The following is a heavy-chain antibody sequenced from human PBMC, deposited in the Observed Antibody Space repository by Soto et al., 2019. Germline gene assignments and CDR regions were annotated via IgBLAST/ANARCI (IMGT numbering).Heavy chain of an antibody. J-gene: IGHJ4*02. D-gene: IGHD2-15*01. CDR3: ASLEDGNLDY. CDR1: GGTFSSYA. V-gene: IGHV1-69*12. Sequence: QGQLVQTVAEVKKPGSSVKGSCKASGGTFSSYAISWVRQAPGQGREWLGGIIPIFGTANYAQKFQGRVTITADEPTSTAYMELSSLRSEDTGVYYCASLEDGNLDYWGQGTLVTVAS. CDR2: IIPIFGTA.